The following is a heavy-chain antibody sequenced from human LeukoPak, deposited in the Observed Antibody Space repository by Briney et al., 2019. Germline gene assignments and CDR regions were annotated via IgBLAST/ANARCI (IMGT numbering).Heavy chain of an antibody. CDR1: GFPHYIYE. Sequence: GGPLTLLCAPSGFPHYIYEMNWLQHAPGKALEGVSYISNSGNTIYYAHSVEGRHTISRDNPKHSLYLQMNSLGGEDAAVYYCAGMNGVWVDTWYTGPFAFWGQGTMVTVSS. CDR3: AGMNGVWVDTWYTGPFAF. D-gene: IGHD6-13*01. CDR2: ISNSGNTI. J-gene: IGHJ3*01. V-gene: IGHV3-48*03.